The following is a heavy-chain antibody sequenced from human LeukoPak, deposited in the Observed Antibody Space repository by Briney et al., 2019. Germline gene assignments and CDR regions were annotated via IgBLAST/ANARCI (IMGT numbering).Heavy chain of an antibody. Sequence: ASVKVSCKASGYTFTGYYMHWVRQAPGQGLEWMGWINPNSGGTNYAQKFQGRVTMTRDTSISTAYTELSRLRSDDTAVYYCARPSLFGESYYFDYWGQGTLVTVSS. CDR3: ARPSLFGESYYFDY. CDR1: GYTFTGYY. CDR2: INPNSGGT. V-gene: IGHV1-2*02. D-gene: IGHD3-10*01. J-gene: IGHJ4*02.